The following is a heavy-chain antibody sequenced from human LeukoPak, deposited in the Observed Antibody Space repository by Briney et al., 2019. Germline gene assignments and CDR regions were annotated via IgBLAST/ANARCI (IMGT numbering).Heavy chain of an antibody. V-gene: IGHV5-51*01. J-gene: IGHJ4*02. Sequence: GESLKISCKGSGYTFSSYWIGWVRQMPGKGLGWMGIVYPGVSDTTYSTSFQGQGTISADKSIRTAYQQGGSLKASDTALYYCARHHYDRNGYHSLDSWGQGTLVTVSS. CDR1: GYTFSSYW. CDR2: VYPGVSDT. CDR3: ARHHYDRNGYHSLDS. D-gene: IGHD3-22*01.